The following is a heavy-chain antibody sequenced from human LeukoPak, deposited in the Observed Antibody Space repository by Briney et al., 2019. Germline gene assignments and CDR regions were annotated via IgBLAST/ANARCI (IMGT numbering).Heavy chain of an antibody. CDR3: ARGIFYGGRNQFIWFDL. CDR2: ISHSGSS. Sequence: SETLSLTCAVYGGPFRGFFWSWIRQAPGKGLEWIGEISHSGSSNYNPSLKSRITISVDTSKSQFSLRLTSVPPADTALYYVARGIFYGGRNQFIWFDLWGQGTVVTVSS. J-gene: IGHJ5*02. V-gene: IGHV4-34*01. CDR1: GGPFRGFF. D-gene: IGHD4-23*01.